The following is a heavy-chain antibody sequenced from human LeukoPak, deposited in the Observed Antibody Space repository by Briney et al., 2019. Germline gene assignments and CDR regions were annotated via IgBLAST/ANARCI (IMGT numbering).Heavy chain of an antibody. CDR1: GGSIRSGDYY. V-gene: IGHV4-30-4*01. J-gene: IGHJ4*02. D-gene: IGHD3-10*01. CDR3: ARAVLLWFGEPRPFYFDH. CDR2: IYYSGST. Sequence: SETLSLTCTVSGGSIRSGDYYWSWIRQPPGKGLEWIGYIYYSGSTYYNPSLKSRVTISVDTSKNQFSLKLSSVTAADTAVYYCARAVLLWFGEPRPFYFDHWGQGTLVTVSS.